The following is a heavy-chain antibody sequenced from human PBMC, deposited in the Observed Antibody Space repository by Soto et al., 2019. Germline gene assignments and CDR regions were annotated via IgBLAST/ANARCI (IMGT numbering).Heavy chain of an antibody. Sequence: TGGSLRLSCAASGFTFSSYWMSWVRQAPGKGLEWVANIKHDGSEKYYVDSVKGLFTISRDNAKNSLYLQVNSLRAEDTAVYYCARDIRFRYSGSYQVTNYFDYWGQGILVTVSS. CDR2: IKHDGSEK. V-gene: IGHV3-7*01. J-gene: IGHJ4*02. CDR1: GFTFSSYW. CDR3: ARDIRFRYSGSYQVTNYFDY. D-gene: IGHD1-26*01.